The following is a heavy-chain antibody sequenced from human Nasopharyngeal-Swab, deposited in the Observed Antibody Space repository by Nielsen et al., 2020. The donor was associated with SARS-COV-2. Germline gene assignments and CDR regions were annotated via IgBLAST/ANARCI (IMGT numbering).Heavy chain of an antibody. Sequence: GESLKISCRVSGYSFATYWIGWVRQMPGKGLEWMGIIYPDDSDIRYSPSFQGQVTISAGKSISTAYLQWSSLKASDTAMYYCARHPTTFDYWGQGTLVTVSS. D-gene: IGHD4-11*01. CDR3: ARHPTTFDY. CDR2: IYPDDSDI. CDR1: GYSFATYW. J-gene: IGHJ4*02. V-gene: IGHV5-51*01.